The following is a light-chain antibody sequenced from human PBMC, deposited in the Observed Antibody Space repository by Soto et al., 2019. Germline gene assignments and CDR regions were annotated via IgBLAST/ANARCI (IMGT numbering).Light chain of an antibody. CDR2: SAF. J-gene: IGKJ2*01. CDR3: QQGHNWPLT. V-gene: IGKV3-15*01. CDR1: QSISTE. Sequence: EIAMTQSPATLSVSPGERATLSCRASQSISTELAWYQQIPGQPPRLLIYSAFTRATGVPARFTGSGSGSEFTLTISGLQSEDFAIYYCQQGHNWPLTFGQGTRLEI.